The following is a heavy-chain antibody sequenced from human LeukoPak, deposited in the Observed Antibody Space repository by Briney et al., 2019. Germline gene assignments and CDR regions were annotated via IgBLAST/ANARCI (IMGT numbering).Heavy chain of an antibody. V-gene: IGHV1-18*01. Sequence: ASVKVSCKASGYTFTSYGISWVRQAPGQGLEWMGWISAYNGNTNYAQKHQGRVTMTTDTSTSTAYMELRSLRSDDTAVYYCAGGPITIFGVGSFDYWGQGTLVTVSS. CDR1: GYTFTSYG. J-gene: IGHJ4*02. CDR2: ISAYNGNT. CDR3: AGGPITIFGVGSFDY. D-gene: IGHD3-3*01.